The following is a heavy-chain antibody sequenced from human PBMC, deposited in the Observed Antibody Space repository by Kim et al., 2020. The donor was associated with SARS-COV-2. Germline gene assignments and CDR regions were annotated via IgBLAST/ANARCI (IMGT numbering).Heavy chain of an antibody. V-gene: IGHV3-7*03. D-gene: IGHD6-19*01. Sequence: YVDSVKGRFTISRDNAKNSLYLQMNSLRAEDTAVYYCARGYSSGWYYFDYWGQGTLVTVSS. J-gene: IGHJ4*02. CDR3: ARGYSSGWYYFDY.